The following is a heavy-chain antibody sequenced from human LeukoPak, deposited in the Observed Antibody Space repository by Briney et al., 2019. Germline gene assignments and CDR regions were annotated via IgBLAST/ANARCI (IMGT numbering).Heavy chain of an antibody. Sequence: GGSLRLSCAASGFTFSSYWMNWARQAPGKGLEWVASINHNGNVNYYVDSVKGRFTISRDNVKNSLYLQMSNLRAEDTAVYFCARGGGLDVWGQGATVTVSS. CDR2: INHNGNVN. CDR3: ARGGGLDV. V-gene: IGHV3-7*03. CDR1: GFTFSSYW. J-gene: IGHJ6*02. D-gene: IGHD3-16*01.